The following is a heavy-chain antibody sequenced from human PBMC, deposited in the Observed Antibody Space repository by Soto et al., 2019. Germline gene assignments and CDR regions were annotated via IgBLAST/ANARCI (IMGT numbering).Heavy chain of an antibody. CDR2: ISAYNANT. CDR1: GYTLTRYG. J-gene: IGHJ2*01. Sequence: QVHLVQSGAEVKKPGASVKVSCKASGYTLTRYGITWVRQAPGQGLEWMGSISAYNANTNYAQKLQGRLTMTPDTSTSTAYMELRGLTSDDTAVYYCAREVFRYFDLWGRGTLVSVSS. V-gene: IGHV1-18*01. CDR3: AREVFRYFDL. D-gene: IGHD1-20*01.